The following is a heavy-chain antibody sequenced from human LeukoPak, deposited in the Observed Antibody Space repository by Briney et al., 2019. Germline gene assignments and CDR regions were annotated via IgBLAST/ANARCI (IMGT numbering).Heavy chain of an antibody. D-gene: IGHD2-2*01. CDR2: TYYRSKWYN. CDR3: ARDARYCSTTSCHGGFDY. Sequence: SQTLSLTCAISGDSVSSNSAAWNWIRQSPSRGLEWLGRTYYRSKWYNDYAVSLKSRITINPDTSKNQFSLQLNSVTPEDTAVYYCARDARYCSTTSCHGGFDYWGQGTLVTVSS. V-gene: IGHV6-1*01. J-gene: IGHJ4*02. CDR1: GDSVSSNSAA.